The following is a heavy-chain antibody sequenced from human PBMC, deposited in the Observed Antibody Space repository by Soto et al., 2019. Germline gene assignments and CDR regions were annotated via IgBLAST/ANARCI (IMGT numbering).Heavy chain of an antibody. Sequence: GGSLRLSCAASGFTFSSYYMTWVRQAPGEGLEWVANMNQDGSEKYYVDSVKGRFIISRDNAENLLYLEISSLRADDTAVYYCVRDIVAPGSFLNFDYWGHGTLVTVSS. CDR3: VRDIVAPGSFLNFDY. J-gene: IGHJ4*01. CDR2: MNQDGSEK. CDR1: GFTFSSYY. V-gene: IGHV3-7*05. D-gene: IGHD5-12*01.